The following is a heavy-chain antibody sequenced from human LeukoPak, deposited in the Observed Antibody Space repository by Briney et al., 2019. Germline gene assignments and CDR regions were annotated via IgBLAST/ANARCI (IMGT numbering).Heavy chain of an antibody. CDR2: IYYSGST. V-gene: IGHV4-39*07. J-gene: IGHJ4*02. Sequence: KSSETLSLTCTVSGGSISSSSYYWGWIRQPPGKGLEWIGSIYYSGSTYYNPSLKSRVTISVDTSKNQFSLKLSSVTAADTAVYYCASLVRDNVVVTGGADYWGQGTLVTVSS. D-gene: IGHD2-21*02. CDR3: ASLVRDNVVVTGGADY. CDR1: GGSISSSSYY.